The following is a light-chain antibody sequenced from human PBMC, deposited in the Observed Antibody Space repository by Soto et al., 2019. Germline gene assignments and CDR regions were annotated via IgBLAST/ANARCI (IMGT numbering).Light chain of an antibody. V-gene: IGKV1-5*03. CDR2: EAS. J-gene: IGKJ2*01. CDR3: LVYKSFSHFA. Sequence: DIRMPQSPYTLSASVGDRVTISCRASQNFDVWLAWYQQKPGKAPTLIVSEASSSEPGVPSRFSGGYAESQYSLTISCLQPDDFASYYCLVYKSFSHFAFGQGPTLEV. CDR1: QNFDVW.